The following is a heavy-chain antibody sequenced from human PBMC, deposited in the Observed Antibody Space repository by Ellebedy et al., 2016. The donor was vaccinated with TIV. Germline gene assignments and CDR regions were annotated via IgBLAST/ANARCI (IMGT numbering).Heavy chain of an antibody. CDR3: ATLGNAWSAGFDY. V-gene: IGHV1-2*02. Sequence: AASVKVSCKASGYTFTGYYMHWVRQAPGQGLEWMGWINPNSGGTNYAQKFQGRVTMTRDTSISTAYMELSRLRSDDTAVYYCATLGNAWSAGFDYWGQGTLVTVSS. D-gene: IGHD2-2*01. CDR1: GYTFTGYY. J-gene: IGHJ4*02. CDR2: INPNSGGT.